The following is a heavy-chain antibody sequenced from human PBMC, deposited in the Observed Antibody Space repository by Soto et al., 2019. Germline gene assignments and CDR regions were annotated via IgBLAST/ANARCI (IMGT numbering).Heavy chain of an antibody. CDR1: GFTFSSYA. J-gene: IGHJ6*02. V-gene: IGHV3-23*01. Sequence: EVQLLESGGGLVQPGGSLRLSCAASGFTFSSYAMSWVRQAPGKGLEWVSAISGSGGSTYYADSVKVRFTISRDNSNNTLYLQVNILRAEYTAVYYCAKNVWGITIFGGMDVWGQGTTVTVSS. CDR2: ISGSGGST. CDR3: AKNVWGITIFGGMDV. D-gene: IGHD3-9*01.